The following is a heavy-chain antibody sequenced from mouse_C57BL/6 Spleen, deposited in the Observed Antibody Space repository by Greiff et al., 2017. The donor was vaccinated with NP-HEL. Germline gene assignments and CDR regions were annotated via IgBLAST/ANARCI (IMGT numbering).Heavy chain of an antibody. CDR2: IDPSDSYT. D-gene: IGHD2-12*01. V-gene: IGHV1-69*01. CDR1: GYTFTSYW. J-gene: IGHJ2*01. CDR3: ARGTYDFDD. Sequence: QVQLQQPGAELVMPGASVKLSCKASGYTFTSYWMHWVKQRPGQGLEWIGEIDPSDSYTNYNQKFKGKSTLTVDKSSSTAYMQLSSLTSEDSAVYYCARGTYDFDDWGQGTTLTVAS.